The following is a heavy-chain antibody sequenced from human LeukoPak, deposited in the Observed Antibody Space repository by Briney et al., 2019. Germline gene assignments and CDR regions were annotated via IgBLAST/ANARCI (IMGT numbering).Heavy chain of an antibody. CDR1: GFTFSSYA. Sequence: QPGRSLRLSCAASGFTFSSYAMHWVRQAPGKGLEWVAVISYDGSNKYYADSVKGRFTISRDNSKNTLYLQMNSLRAEDTAVYYCARVTTSGSYKFDYWGQGTLVTVSS. J-gene: IGHJ4*02. CDR2: ISYDGSNK. CDR3: ARVTTSGSYKFDY. D-gene: IGHD3-10*01. V-gene: IGHV3-30-3*01.